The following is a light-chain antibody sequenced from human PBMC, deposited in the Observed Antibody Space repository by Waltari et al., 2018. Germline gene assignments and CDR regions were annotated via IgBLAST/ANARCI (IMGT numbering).Light chain of an antibody. Sequence: QSVLTQPPSVSGAPGQRVTISCNGSSSNIGAGYDVHWYQQLPGTAPKVLMYRNSNRPSGVPDRCARSQSGTSAALASTGLQAGDEADYFCQSYDSSLSGSGVFGGGTRLTVL. V-gene: IGLV1-40*01. J-gene: IGLJ3*02. CDR3: QSYDSSLSGSGV. CDR1: SSNIGAGYD. CDR2: RNS.